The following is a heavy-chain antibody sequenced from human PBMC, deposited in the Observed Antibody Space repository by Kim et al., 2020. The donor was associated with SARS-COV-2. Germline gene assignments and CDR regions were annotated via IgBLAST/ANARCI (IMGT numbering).Heavy chain of an antibody. CDR1: GFTFIRDG. CDR3: AKDVTDGKPGGS. V-gene: IGHV3-33*04. CDR2: TLKAVLKK. J-gene: IGHJ5*02. D-gene: IGHD2-8*01. Sequence: GGSLRLSFAASGFTFIRDGRHWCHQAPSKVQAWGSETLKAVLKKNYADPVKGRFTISRDNSNNMLYLQLNSLRAGDTATYYCAKDVTDGKPGGSLGQGARVTVSS.